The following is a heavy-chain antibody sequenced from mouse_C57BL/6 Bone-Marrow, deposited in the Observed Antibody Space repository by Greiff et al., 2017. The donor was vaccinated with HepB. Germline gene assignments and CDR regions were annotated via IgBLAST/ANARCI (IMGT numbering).Heavy chain of an antibody. Sequence: EVQLVESGGGLVQSGRSLRLSCATSGFTFSDFYMEWVRQAPGKGLEWIAASRNKANDYTTEYSASVKGRFIVSRDTSQSILYLQMNALRAEDTAIYYCARDAVVAMDYWGQGTSVTVSS. CDR3: ARDAVVAMDY. CDR1: GFTFSDFY. D-gene: IGHD1-1*01. V-gene: IGHV7-1*01. CDR2: SRNKANDYTT. J-gene: IGHJ4*01.